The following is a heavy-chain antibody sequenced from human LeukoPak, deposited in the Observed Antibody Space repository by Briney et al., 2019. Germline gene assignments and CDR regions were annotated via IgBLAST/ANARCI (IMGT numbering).Heavy chain of an antibody. V-gene: IGHV4-39*01. J-gene: IGHJ4*02. Sequence: SETLSLTCTVSGGSISSSAYYWGWIRQPPGKGLEWIGSMFYSGRTNYNPSLKSRITIAIDTSKNQFFLKLSSVTAADTAVYYCTRQWSNFWSENWGQGTLVTVSS. CDR2: MFYSGRT. D-gene: IGHD3-3*01. CDR3: TRQWSNFWSEN. CDR1: GGSISSSAYY.